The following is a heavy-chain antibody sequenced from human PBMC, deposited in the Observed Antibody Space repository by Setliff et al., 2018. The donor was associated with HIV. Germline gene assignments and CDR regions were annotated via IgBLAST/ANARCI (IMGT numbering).Heavy chain of an antibody. Sequence: GGSLRLSCAASGFTFSSYSMNWVRQAPGKGLEWVSYISSGSSYTHYADSVKGRFTISRDNVKNSLYLQMNSLGAEDTAVYYCAMSPYSSGLFDYWGQGTLVTVSS. V-gene: IGHV3-21*01. CDR2: ISSGSSYT. CDR1: GFTFSSYS. J-gene: IGHJ4*02. CDR3: AMSPYSSGLFDY. D-gene: IGHD6-19*01.